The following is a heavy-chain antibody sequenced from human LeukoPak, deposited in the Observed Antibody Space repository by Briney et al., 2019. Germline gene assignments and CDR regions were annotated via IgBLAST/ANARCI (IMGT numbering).Heavy chain of an antibody. J-gene: IGHJ4*02. Sequence: GGSLRLSCAASGFTFSDYYMSWIRQAPGKGLEWVSYISSSGSTIYYADSVKGRFTISRDNAKNSLYLQMNSLRAEDTAVYYCAREGVVPAAPAYYFDYWGQGTLVTVSP. CDR2: ISSSGSTI. D-gene: IGHD2-2*01. CDR1: GFTFSDYY. V-gene: IGHV3-11*01. CDR3: AREGVVPAAPAYYFDY.